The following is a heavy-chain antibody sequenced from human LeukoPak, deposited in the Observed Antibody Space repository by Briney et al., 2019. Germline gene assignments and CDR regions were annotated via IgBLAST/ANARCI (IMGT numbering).Heavy chain of an antibody. CDR3: ARALCIWGGDCHYFDY. CDR1: GSTFSTYW. V-gene: IGHV3-7*01. CDR2: IKEDGSEK. Sequence: GGSLRLSCAASGSTFSTYWMTWVRQAPGKGLEWVANIKEDGSEKYYVDSVKGRFTISRDNAKNSLYLQMNSLRAEDTAVYYCARALCIWGGDCHYFDYWGQGTLVTVSS. D-gene: IGHD2-21*01. J-gene: IGHJ4*02.